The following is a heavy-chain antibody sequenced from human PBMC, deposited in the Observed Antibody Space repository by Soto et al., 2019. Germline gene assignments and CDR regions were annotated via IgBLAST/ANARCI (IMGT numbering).Heavy chain of an antibody. CDR1: GYSFTSYW. CDR2: IYPGDSDT. J-gene: IGHJ3*02. CDR3: ARPHYDSSGYYSVREEYAFDI. Sequence: PGESLKISCKGSGYSFTSYWIGWVRQMPGKGLEWMGIIYPGDSDTRYSPSFQGQVTISADKSISTAYLQWSSLKASDTAMYYCARPHYDSSGYYSVREEYAFDIWGQGTMVTVSS. V-gene: IGHV5-51*01. D-gene: IGHD3-22*01.